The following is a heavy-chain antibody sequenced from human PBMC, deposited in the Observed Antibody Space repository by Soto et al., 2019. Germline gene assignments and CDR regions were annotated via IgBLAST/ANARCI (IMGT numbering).Heavy chain of an antibody. D-gene: IGHD3-10*01. CDR3: AKGNLRSFYFDY. V-gene: IGHV3-9*01. CDR2: ISWNSGSI. Sequence: GGFLRLSCAASGFTFDDYAMHWVRQAPGKGLEWVSGISWNSGSIGYADSVKGRFTISRDNAKNSLYLQMNSLRAEDTALCYCAKGNLRSFYFDYWGQGTLVTAPQ. CDR1: GFTFDDYA. J-gene: IGHJ4*02.